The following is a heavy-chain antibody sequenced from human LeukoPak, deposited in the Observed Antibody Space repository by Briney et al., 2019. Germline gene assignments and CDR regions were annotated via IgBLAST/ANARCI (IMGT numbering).Heavy chain of an antibody. Sequence: APVKVSCKASGYTFTGYYMHWVRQAPGQGLEWMGWINPNSGGTNYAQKFQGRVTMTRDTSISTAYMELSRLRSDDTAVYYCARGCSSTSCWFDPWGQGTLVTVSS. CDR3: ARGCSSTSCWFDP. CDR2: INPNSGGT. CDR1: GYTFTGYY. J-gene: IGHJ5*02. V-gene: IGHV1-2*02. D-gene: IGHD2-2*01.